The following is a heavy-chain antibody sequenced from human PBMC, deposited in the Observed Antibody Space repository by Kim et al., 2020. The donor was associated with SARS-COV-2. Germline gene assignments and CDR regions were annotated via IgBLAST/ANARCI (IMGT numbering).Heavy chain of an antibody. CDR3: ARGTVAGTYYGMDV. J-gene: IGHJ6*02. D-gene: IGHD6-19*01. Sequence: AQKFQGRVTITADESTSTAYMELSSLRSEDTAVYYCARGTVAGTYYGMDVWGQGTTVTVSS. V-gene: IGHV1-69*01.